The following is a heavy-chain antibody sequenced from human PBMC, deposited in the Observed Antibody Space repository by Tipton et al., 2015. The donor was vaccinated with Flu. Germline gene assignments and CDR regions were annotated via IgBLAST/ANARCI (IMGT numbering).Heavy chain of an antibody. CDR3: ARVSGWWGYYFDY. Sequence: QVQLVQSGAEVKKPGASVKVSCKASGYTFTGYYMHWVRQAPGQGLEWMGRINPNSGGTNYAQKFQGRVTMTRDTSIGTAYMELSRLRSDDTAVYYCARVSGWWGYYFDYWCQGTLVTVSS. CDR2: INPNSGGT. V-gene: IGHV1-2*06. D-gene: IGHD6-19*01. CDR1: GYTFTGYY. J-gene: IGHJ4*02.